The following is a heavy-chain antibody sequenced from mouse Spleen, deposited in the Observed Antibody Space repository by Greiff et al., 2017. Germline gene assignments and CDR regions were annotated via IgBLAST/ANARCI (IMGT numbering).Heavy chain of an antibody. V-gene: IGHV1-69*01. CDR2: IDPSDSYT. CDR3: ATYYEGAMDY. Sequence: QVQLQQPGAELVMPGASVKLSCKASGYTFTSYWMHWVKQRPGQGLEWIGEIDPSDSYTNYNQKFKGKATLTVDKSSSTAYMQLSSLTSEDSAVYYWATYYEGAMDYWGQGTSVTVSS. CDR1: GYTFTSYW. D-gene: IGHD2-10*01. J-gene: IGHJ4*01.